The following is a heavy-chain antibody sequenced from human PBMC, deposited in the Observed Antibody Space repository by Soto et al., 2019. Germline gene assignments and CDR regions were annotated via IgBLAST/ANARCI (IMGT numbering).Heavy chain of an antibody. V-gene: IGHV4-59*01. CDR2: VYYTGTT. CDR1: GGSFSGYF. J-gene: IGHJ4*02. Sequence: SETLSLTCAVYGGSFSGYFYIWVRQPPGKGLEWIGSVYYTGTTDYNPSLKSRVTISVDTSKTQFSLNLRSVTAADTAVYYCARDLAAVPRAFDYWGRGTLVTVSS. CDR3: ARDLAAVPRAFDY. D-gene: IGHD6-13*01.